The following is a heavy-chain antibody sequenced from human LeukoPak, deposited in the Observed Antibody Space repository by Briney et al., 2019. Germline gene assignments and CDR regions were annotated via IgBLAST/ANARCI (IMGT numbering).Heavy chain of an antibody. Sequence: GESLRLSCAASGFTFSSYSMNWVRQAPGKGLAWVSCIKTDGSITAYAGSVKGRFTISRDNAKNTLYLQMNSLRADDTAVYYCARDGDAPMTDFDYWGQGTLVTASS. CDR3: ARDGDAPMTDFDY. J-gene: IGHJ4*02. CDR2: IKTDGSIT. V-gene: IGHV3-74*01. D-gene: IGHD2-21*02. CDR1: GFTFSSYS.